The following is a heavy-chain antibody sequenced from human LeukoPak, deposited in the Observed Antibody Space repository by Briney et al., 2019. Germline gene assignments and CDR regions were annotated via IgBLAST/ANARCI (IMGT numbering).Heavy chain of an antibody. CDR3: ARDKSWDY. J-gene: IGHJ4*02. CDR1: GYSFTAYY. Sequence: VASVKVSCKASGYSFTAYYMHWVRQAPGQGLEWMGWINPNSGGTNYAQNFQGRVTMTRDTSISTAYMELSRLRSDDTAVYYCARDKSWDYWGQGTLVTVSS. CDR2: INPNSGGT. V-gene: IGHV1-2*02.